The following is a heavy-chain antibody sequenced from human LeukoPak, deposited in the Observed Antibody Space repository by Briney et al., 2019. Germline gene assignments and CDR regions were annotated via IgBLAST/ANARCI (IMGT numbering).Heavy chain of an antibody. Sequence: SETLSLTCTVSGGSISSFYWSWIRQPAGKGLEWIGRIYTGGSINYNPSLGSRVTISIDTFKNQFSLKLTSVTAADTAVYYCARALGYCSGGSCYQPDYWGQGILVTVSS. V-gene: IGHV4-4*07. CDR3: ARALGYCSGGSCYQPDY. J-gene: IGHJ4*02. CDR1: GGSISSFY. CDR2: IYTGGSI. D-gene: IGHD2-15*01.